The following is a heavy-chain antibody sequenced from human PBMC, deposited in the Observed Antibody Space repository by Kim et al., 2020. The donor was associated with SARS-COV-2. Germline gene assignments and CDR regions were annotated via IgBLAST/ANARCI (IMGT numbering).Heavy chain of an antibody. D-gene: IGHD4-4*01. Sequence: SETLSLTCAVYGGSFSGYYWSWIRQPPGKGLEWIGEINHSGSTNYNPSLKSRVTISVDTSKNQFSLKLSSVTAADTAVYYCARVTTVTTGCFDPWVHGT. J-gene: IGHJ5*02. V-gene: IGHV4-34*01. CDR2: INHSGST. CDR1: GGSFSGYY. CDR3: ARVTTVTTGCFDP.